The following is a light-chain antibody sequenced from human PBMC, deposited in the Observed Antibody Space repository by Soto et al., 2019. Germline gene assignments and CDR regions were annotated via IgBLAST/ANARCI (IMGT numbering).Light chain of an antibody. CDR3: QQYGSSPYT. Sequence: EIVLTQSPGTLSLSPGERATLSCRASQSVSSSYLAWYQQKPDQAPRLLIYGASSRATGIPARFSGSGSGTDFTLTISRLEPEDFAVYYCQQYGSSPYTFGQGTELEIK. CDR1: QSVSSSY. J-gene: IGKJ2*01. V-gene: IGKV3-20*01. CDR2: GAS.